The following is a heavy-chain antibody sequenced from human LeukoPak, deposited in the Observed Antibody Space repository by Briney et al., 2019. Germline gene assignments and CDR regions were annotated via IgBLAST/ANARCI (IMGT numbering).Heavy chain of an antibody. J-gene: IGHJ5*02. CDR3: ARSYYYDSRIDP. CDR2: TYYSGST. CDR1: GVSISSGDYY. V-gene: IGHV4-30-4*01. D-gene: IGHD3-22*01. Sequence: SETLSLTCTVSGVSISSGDYYWSWIRQPPGKGLEWIGYTYYSGSTYYNPSLKSRVTISVDTSKNQFSLKLSSVTAADTAVYYCARSYYYDSRIDPWGQGTRVTVSS.